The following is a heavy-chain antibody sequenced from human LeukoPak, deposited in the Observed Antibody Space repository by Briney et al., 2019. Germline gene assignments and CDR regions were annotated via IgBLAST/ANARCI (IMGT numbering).Heavy chain of an antibody. V-gene: IGHV3-48*03. Sequence: GGSLRLSCAASGFTFSSYEMNWVRQAPGKGLEWVSYISSSGSTIYYADSVKGRFTISRDNAKSSLYLQMNSLRAEDTAVYYCARRDSSWDYWGQGTLITVSS. CDR1: GFTFSSYE. CDR2: ISSSGSTI. CDR3: ARRDSSWDY. J-gene: IGHJ4*02. D-gene: IGHD6-13*01.